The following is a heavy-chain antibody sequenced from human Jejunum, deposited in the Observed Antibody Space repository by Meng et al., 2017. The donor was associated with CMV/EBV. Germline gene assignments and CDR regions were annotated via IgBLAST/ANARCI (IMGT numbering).Heavy chain of an antibody. J-gene: IGHJ4*02. V-gene: IGHV1-18*01. D-gene: IGHD3-10*01. Sequence: QFHLLHSGAEGKRLGASGRVSFEAPGYTFASYGISWLRQAPGQGLEWMGWFVNNVDTYSAQKFQGRVTMTTDTHTSTAFMELRSLRSDDTAVYYCARGTPGRSYSDYWGPGTLVTVSS. CDR3: ARGTPGRSYSDY. CDR1: GYTFASYG. CDR2: FVNNVDT.